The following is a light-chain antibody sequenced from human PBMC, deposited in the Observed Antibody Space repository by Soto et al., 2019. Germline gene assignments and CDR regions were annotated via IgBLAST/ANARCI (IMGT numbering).Light chain of an antibody. CDR3: QQSYSIPLT. CDR1: QSMSNY. CDR2: SAS. V-gene: IGKV1-39*01. J-gene: IGKJ1*01. Sequence: DIQMTQSPSSLSASVGDRVTITCRASQSMSNYLHWYQQQPGKAPKLLIYSASTLQAGVPSRFSGSGSGKDVTLTISSMQPEDFATYYCQQSYSIPLTFGQGTTVEIK.